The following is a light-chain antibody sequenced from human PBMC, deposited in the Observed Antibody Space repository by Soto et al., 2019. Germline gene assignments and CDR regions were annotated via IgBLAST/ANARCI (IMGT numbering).Light chain of an antibody. Sequence: NFMLTQPHSVSESPGKTVIISCTRSRGSIASNYVQWYQQRPGSSPTTVIYEDNQRPSGVPDRFSGSIDSSSNSASLTSSGLETEDEADYYCQSYDATNQVFGGGTKLTVL. J-gene: IGLJ3*02. CDR1: RGSIASNY. V-gene: IGLV6-57*01. CDR3: QSYDATNQV. CDR2: EDN.